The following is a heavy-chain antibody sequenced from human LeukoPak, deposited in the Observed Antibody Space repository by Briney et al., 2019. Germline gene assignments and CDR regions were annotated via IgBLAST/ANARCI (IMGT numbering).Heavy chain of an antibody. CDR3: ARADYYDSRCWFDP. J-gene: IGHJ5*02. Sequence: SETLSLTCTVSGGSISSGDYYWSWIRQPPGRGLEWIGYIYYSGSTYYNPSLKSRVTISVDTSKNQFSLKLSSVTAADTAVYYCARADYYDSRCWFDPWGQGTLVTVSS. CDR1: GGSISSGDYY. CDR2: IYYSGST. D-gene: IGHD3-22*01. V-gene: IGHV4-30-4*01.